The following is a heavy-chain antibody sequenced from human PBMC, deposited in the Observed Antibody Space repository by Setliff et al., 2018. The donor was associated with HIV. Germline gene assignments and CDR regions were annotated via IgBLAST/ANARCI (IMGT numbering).Heavy chain of an antibody. CDR1: GFTFSSYW. Sequence: TGGSLRLSCAASGFTFSSYWMSWVRQAPGKGLEWVANIKQDGSEKYYVDSVKGRFTISRDNAKNSLYLQMNSLRAEDTAVYYCASGFPYSSGWYTYYYYYYGMDVWGQGTTVTVSS. CDR2: IKQDGSEK. D-gene: IGHD6-19*01. J-gene: IGHJ6*02. CDR3: ASGFPYSSGWYTYYYYYYGMDV. V-gene: IGHV3-7*01.